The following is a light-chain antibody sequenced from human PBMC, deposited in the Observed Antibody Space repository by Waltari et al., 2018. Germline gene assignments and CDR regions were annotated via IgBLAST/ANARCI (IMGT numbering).Light chain of an antibody. V-gene: IGKV4-1*01. CDR1: PSVLYRSNNKNY. CDR2: WAS. Sequence: DIVMTQSPDSLAVSLGERATINCKSSPSVLYRSNNKNYLAWYQQKPGQPPKLLIYWASTRESGVPDRFSGSGSGTDFTLTISSLQAEDVAVYYCQQYYSTPQTFGQGTKVEIK. CDR3: QQYYSTPQT. J-gene: IGKJ1*01.